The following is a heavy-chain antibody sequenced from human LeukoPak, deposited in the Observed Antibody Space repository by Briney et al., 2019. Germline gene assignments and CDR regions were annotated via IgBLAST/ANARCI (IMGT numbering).Heavy chain of an antibody. CDR2: ISYDGSNK. CDR3: ARVRGVIPTPYYFDY. V-gene: IGHV3-30*09. CDR1: GFTFSNYA. D-gene: IGHD3-10*01. Sequence: PGRSLRLSCAASGFTFSNYAIHWVRQAPGKGLEWVAVISYDGSNKYYADSVKGRFAISRDNSKNTLFLQMNSLRAEDTAVYYCARVRGVIPTPYYFDYWGQGTLVTVSS. J-gene: IGHJ4*02.